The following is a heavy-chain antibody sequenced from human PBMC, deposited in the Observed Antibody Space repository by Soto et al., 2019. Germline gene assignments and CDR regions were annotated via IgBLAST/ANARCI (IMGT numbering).Heavy chain of an antibody. V-gene: IGHV3-23*01. D-gene: IGHD2-8*01. CDR3: AKDMAPELYYGDAFDI. J-gene: IGHJ3*02. CDR1: GFTFSSYA. CDR2: ISGSGGST. Sequence: GGSLRLSCAASGFTFSSYAMSWVRQAPGKGLEWVSAISGSGGSTYYADSVKGRFTISRDNSKNTLYLQMNSLRAEDTAVYYCAKDMAPELYYGDAFDIWGQGTMVTVSS.